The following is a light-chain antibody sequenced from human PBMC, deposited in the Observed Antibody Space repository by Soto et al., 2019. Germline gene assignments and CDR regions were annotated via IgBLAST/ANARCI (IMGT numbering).Light chain of an antibody. J-gene: IGKJ1*01. CDR2: DAS. V-gene: IGKV3-11*01. CDR3: QQRANWPWT. Sequence: EVVLTQSPATLPLSPGERATLSCRASQSVSSNLVWYQQKPGQAPRLLLYDASNRATGIPPRFSGSGSGTDFTLTISSLDPEDFAVYYCQQRANWPWTFGQGTKVDSK. CDR1: QSVSSN.